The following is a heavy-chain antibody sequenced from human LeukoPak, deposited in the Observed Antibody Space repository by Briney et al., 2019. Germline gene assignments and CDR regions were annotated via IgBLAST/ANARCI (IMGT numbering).Heavy chain of an antibody. V-gene: IGHV4-39*07. D-gene: IGHD1-26*01. CDR1: GGSISSSSYY. CDR2: IYYSGST. J-gene: IGHJ6*03. Sequence: KPSETLSLTCTVSGGSISSSSYYWGWIRQPPGKGLEWIGSIYYSGSTYYNPSLKSRVTISVDTSKNQFSLKLSSVTAADTAVYYCARVSVGSGSYFFYYYYYMDVWGKGTTVTVSS. CDR3: ARVSVGSGSYFFYYYYYMDV.